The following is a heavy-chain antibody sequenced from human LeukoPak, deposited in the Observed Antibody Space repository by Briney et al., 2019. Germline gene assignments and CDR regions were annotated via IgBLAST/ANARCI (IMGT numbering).Heavy chain of an antibody. D-gene: IGHD2-2*03. CDR1: GGTFSSYA. Sequence: SVKVSCKASGGTFSSYAISWVRQAPGQGLEWMGGIIPIFGTANYAQKFQGRVTITTDESTSTAYMELSSLRSEDTAVYYCARVRDGYCSSTSCRIDPWGQGTLVTVSS. V-gene: IGHV1-69*05. CDR3: ARVRDGYCSSTSCRIDP. J-gene: IGHJ5*02. CDR2: IIPIFGTA.